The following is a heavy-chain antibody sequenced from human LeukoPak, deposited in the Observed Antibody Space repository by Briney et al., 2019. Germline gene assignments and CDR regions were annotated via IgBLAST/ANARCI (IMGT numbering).Heavy chain of an antibody. V-gene: IGHV4-38-2*02. CDR1: GGSINIY. CDR2: IYYCGST. CDR3: ARDSSGSYDFWSGYYTPGAFDI. J-gene: IGHJ3*02. D-gene: IGHD3-3*01. Sequence: SQTLSLTCTVSGGSINIYWGWIRQPPGKGLEWIGRIYYCGSTYYHPSLKSWVPISVDTSKNQFSLKLSSVTAAVTAVYYCARDSSGSYDFWSGYYTPGAFDIWGQGTMVTVSS.